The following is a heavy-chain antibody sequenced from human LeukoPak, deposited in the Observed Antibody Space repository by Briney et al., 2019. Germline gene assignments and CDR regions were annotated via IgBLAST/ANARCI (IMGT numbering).Heavy chain of an antibody. J-gene: IGHJ5*02. D-gene: IGHD3-16*01. Sequence: GGSLRLSCAVSGFIIGNHGMHWVRQAPDKGLEWVAMISHDGGAEYYGDSVKGRLTISRDNSENTLYLQMNGLRVEDTAVYYCARDWGSSGWYNWFDPWGQGTLVIVSS. CDR3: ARDWGSSGWYNWFDP. CDR2: ISHDGGAE. CDR1: GFIIGNHG. V-gene: IGHV3-30*03.